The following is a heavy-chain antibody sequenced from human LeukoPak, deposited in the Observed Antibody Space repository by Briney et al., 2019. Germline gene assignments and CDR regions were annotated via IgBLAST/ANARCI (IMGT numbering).Heavy chain of an antibody. V-gene: IGHV1-69*13. Sequence: ASVKVSCKASGGTFSSYAISWVRQAPGQGLEWMGGIIPIFGTANYAQKFQGRVTITADESTSTAYMELSSLRSEDTAVYYCVAMSITMIVVAFDYWGQGTLVTVSS. D-gene: IGHD3-22*01. CDR1: GGTFSSYA. CDR2: IIPIFGTA. CDR3: VAMSITMIVVAFDY. J-gene: IGHJ4*02.